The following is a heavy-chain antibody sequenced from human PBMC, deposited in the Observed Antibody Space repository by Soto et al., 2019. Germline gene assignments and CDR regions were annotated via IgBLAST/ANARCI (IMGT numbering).Heavy chain of an antibody. J-gene: IGHJ3*02. Sequence: GGSLRLSCAASGFTFNKYAMSWVRQTPGKGLEWVSAISGSGSGTYYADSVKGRFSFSRASSKSPLDLQMNSLGVDDTAIYFVAKGRWCSGGTCYYDAFDMGGQETMVTVSS. CDR1: GFTFNKYA. D-gene: IGHD2-15*01. CDR2: ISGSGSGT. V-gene: IGHV3-23*01. CDR3: AKGRWCSGGTCYYDAFDM.